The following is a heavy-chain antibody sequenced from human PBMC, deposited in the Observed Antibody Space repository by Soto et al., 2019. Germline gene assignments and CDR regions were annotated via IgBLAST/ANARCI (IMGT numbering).Heavy chain of an antibody. J-gene: IGHJ4*02. CDR3: TTESPYYDDSSGYYYY. CDR2: IKSKTDGGTT. V-gene: IGHV3-15*01. D-gene: IGHD3-22*01. Sequence: EVQLVESGGGLVKPGGSLRLSCAASGFTFPPAPMSWVRQAPGKGLEWVGRIKSKTDGGTTDYAAPVKGRFTISRDDSKNTLYLQMNSLKTEDTAVYYCTTESPYYDDSSGYYYYWGQGTLVTVSS. CDR1: GFTFPPAP.